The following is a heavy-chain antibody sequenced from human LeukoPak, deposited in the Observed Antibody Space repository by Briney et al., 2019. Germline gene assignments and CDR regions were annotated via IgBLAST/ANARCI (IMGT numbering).Heavy chain of an antibody. CDR1: GASINTYY. Sequence: SETLSLTCTVSGASINTYYWSWIRQXPGKGLEWIGYIYYSGTTSYNPSLKTRVTISIDTSKNQFSLNLSSVTAADTAVYYCARYSSGWRSFDIWGQGTMVTVSS. J-gene: IGHJ3*02. CDR3: ARYSSGWRSFDI. D-gene: IGHD6-19*01. V-gene: IGHV4-59*01. CDR2: IYYSGTT.